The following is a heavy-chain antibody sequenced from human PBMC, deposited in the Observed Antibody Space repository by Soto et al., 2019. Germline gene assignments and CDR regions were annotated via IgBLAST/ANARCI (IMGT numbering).Heavy chain of an antibody. J-gene: IGHJ4*02. CDR1: GFTFSSYS. D-gene: IGHD5-12*01. Sequence: GGSLRLSCAASGFTFSSYSMNWVRQAPGKGLEWVSYISSSSSTIYYADSVKGRFTISRDNAKNSLYLQMNSLRAEDTAVYYCARDRGDIVATTAFDYWGQGTLVTVSS. V-gene: IGHV3-48*01. CDR2: ISSSSSTI. CDR3: ARDRGDIVATTAFDY.